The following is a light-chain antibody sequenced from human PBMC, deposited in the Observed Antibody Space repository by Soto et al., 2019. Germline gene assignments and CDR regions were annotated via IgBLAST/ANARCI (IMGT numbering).Light chain of an antibody. CDR3: QQSYSTSIT. CDR2: TAS. V-gene: IGKV1-39*01. CDR1: QNISNL. J-gene: IGKJ5*01. Sequence: DIQMTQSPSSLSASVGDRVTITCRASQNISNLLNWYQQTPGKAPKLLISTASTLQTGVPSRFDGSGAGTDFTLTINNLQPEDFATYYCQQSYSTSITFGEGTRLVIK.